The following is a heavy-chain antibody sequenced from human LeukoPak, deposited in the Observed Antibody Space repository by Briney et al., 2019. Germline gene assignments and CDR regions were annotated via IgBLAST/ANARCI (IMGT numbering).Heavy chain of an antibody. D-gene: IGHD2-15*01. Sequence: SVKVSCKASGYTFTRYYMHWLGQAPGQGRECMGIINPSGGSTSYAQKFKGRVTMTRDMSTSTVYMELSRLRSEDTAVYYCARGCSGGSCYTGYYYYYMDVWGKGTTVTVSS. CDR1: GYTFTRYY. CDR2: INPSGGST. J-gene: IGHJ6*03. V-gene: IGHV1-46*01. CDR3: ARGCSGGSCYTGYYYYYMDV.